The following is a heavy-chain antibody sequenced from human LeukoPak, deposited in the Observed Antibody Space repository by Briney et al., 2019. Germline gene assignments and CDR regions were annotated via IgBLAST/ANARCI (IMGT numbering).Heavy chain of an antibody. CDR1: GGTFSSYA. CDR2: IIPILGIA. J-gene: IGHJ6*03. CDR3: ARGRRYMDV. Sequence: ASVKVSCKASGGTFSSYAISWVRQAPGQGLEWMGRIIPILGIANYAQKFQGRVTITRNTSISTAYMELSSLRSEDTAVYYCARGRRYMDVWGKGTTVTVSS. V-gene: IGHV1-69*04.